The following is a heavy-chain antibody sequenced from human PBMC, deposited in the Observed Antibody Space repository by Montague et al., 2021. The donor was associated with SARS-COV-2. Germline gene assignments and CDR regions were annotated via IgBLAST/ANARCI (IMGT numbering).Heavy chain of an antibody. J-gene: IGHJ4*02. CDR1: GASISSYY. V-gene: IGHV4-59*13. CDR2: IYYSGST. CDR3: ARGFDY. Sequence: SETLSLTCTVSGASISSYYWSWIRQPPGKGLEWIGYIYYSGSTSYNPSLKSRVTISVDTSKNQFSLKLSSVTAADTAVYYCARGFDYWGQGTLVTVSS.